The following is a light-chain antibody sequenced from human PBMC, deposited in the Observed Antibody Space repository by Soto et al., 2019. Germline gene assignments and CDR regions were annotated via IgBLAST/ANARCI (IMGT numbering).Light chain of an antibody. J-gene: IGLJ7*01. CDR1: SSDVGSYNL. V-gene: IGLV2-23*02. Sequence: QLVLTQPASVSGSPGQSITISCTGTSSDVGSYNLVSWYQQHPGKAPKLMISEVSKRPSGISDRFSGSKSGSTASLTISGLQAEDEADYYCCSYAGTSTHTVFGGGTQLTV. CDR3: CSYAGTSTHTV. CDR2: EVS.